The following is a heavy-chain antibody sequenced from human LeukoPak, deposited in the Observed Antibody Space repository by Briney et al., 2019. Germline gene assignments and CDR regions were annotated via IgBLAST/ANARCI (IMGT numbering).Heavy chain of an antibody. CDR1: GDSISGHY. CDR3: ARPTATPAGSYYYHYLHV. D-gene: IGHD6-19*01. J-gene: IGHJ6*03. CDR2: IHSSGST. Sequence: PSETLSLTCTVSGDSISGHYWDWIRQPPGKGLEWIGYIHSSGSTDYSPSLRSRVTLSVDTSKNQLSLKLTSVTAADTAVYYCARPTATPAGSYYYHYLHVWGKGTTVTVSS. V-gene: IGHV4-4*09.